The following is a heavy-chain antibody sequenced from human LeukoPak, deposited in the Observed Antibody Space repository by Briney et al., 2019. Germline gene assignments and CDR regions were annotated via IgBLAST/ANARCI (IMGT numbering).Heavy chain of an antibody. J-gene: IGHJ4*02. Sequence: SETLSLTCAVYGGSFSGYYWSWIRQPPGKGLEWIGEINHSGSTNCNPSLKSRVTISVDTSKNQFSLKLSSVTAADTAVYYRARGQVGAPIDYWGQGTLVTVSS. V-gene: IGHV4-34*01. CDR1: GGSFSGYY. CDR3: ARGQVGAPIDY. D-gene: IGHD1-26*01. CDR2: INHSGST.